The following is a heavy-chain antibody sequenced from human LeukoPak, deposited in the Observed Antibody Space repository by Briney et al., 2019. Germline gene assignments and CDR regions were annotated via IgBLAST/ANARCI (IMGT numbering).Heavy chain of an antibody. CDR1: GFTFDDYG. Sequence: GGSLRPSCAASGFTFDDYGMSWVRQAPGKGLEWVSGINWNGGSTGYADSVKGRFTISRDNAKNSLYLQMNSLRAEDTALYYCARSTVTPYYYYYMDVWGKGTTVTVSS. J-gene: IGHJ6*03. CDR2: INWNGGST. CDR3: ARSTVTPYYYYYMDV. V-gene: IGHV3-20*04. D-gene: IGHD4-11*01.